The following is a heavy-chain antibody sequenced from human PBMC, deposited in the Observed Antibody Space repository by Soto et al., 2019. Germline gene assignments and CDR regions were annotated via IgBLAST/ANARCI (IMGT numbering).Heavy chain of an antibody. D-gene: IGHD1-1*01. CDR2: IIPIFGTA. V-gene: IGHV1-69*06. CDR3: GTGHVGYYGMDV. CDR1: GGTFSSYA. J-gene: IGHJ6*02. Sequence: QVQLVHSGAEVKKPGSSVKVSCKASGGTFSSYAISWVRQSPGQGLEWMGGIIPIFGTASYAQKFQGRVTITADKSTSTAYMELSSLRAEDTAVYYCGTGHVGYYGMDVWGQGTTVTVSS.